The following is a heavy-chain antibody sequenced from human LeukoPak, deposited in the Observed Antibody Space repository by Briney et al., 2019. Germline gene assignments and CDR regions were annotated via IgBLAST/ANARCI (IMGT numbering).Heavy chain of an antibody. CDR1: GLTSNRYA. CDR3: ARDRNLDS. CDR2: ISYDGSNK. J-gene: IGHJ4*02. Sequence: GGSLRLSCAASGLTSNRYAIHWVRQAPGKGLEWVAFISYDGSNKYFADSVKGRFTISRDNSKNTEYLQMYSLRAEDTAVYYCARDRNLDSWGQGTLVTVSS. V-gene: IGHV3-30-3*01.